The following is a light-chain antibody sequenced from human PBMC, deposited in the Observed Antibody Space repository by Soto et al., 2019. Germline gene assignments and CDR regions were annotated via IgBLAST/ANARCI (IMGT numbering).Light chain of an antibody. CDR3: QQYNSYPYT. V-gene: IGKV1-5*01. Sequence: IQMTQSPSTLSASAGDRVTITCRASQSITTWLAWYQQKAGKAPKLLMYDVSTLESGVPSRFSGSGSGTEFTLTISRLQPDDSETYYCQQYNSYPYTFGQGTKVDIK. CDR2: DVS. CDR1: QSITTW. J-gene: IGKJ2*01.